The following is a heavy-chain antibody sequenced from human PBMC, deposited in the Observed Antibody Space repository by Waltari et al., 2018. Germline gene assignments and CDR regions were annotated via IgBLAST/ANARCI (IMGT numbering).Heavy chain of an antibody. J-gene: IGHJ4*02. CDR2: INPNSGGT. Sequence: QVQLVQSGAEVKKPGASVKVSCKASGYTFTGYYMHWVRQAPGQGLEWMGWINPNSGGTNSAQKFQGRVTMTRDTSISTAYMELSRLRSDDTAVYYCARGYNYDILTGYYPADYWGQGTLVTVSS. V-gene: IGHV1-2*02. CDR1: GYTFTGYY. D-gene: IGHD3-9*01. CDR3: ARGYNYDILTGYYPADY.